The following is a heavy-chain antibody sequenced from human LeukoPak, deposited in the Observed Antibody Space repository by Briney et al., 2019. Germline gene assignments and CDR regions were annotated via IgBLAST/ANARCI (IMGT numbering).Heavy chain of an antibody. CDR3: AKDPRFGGYFDY. Sequence: PGGSLRLSCAASGFTFSTYSMNWVRQAPGKGLEWVSSISSSSYIYYADSVKGRFTISRDNAKNSLYLQMNSLRAEDTAVYYCAKDPRFGGYFDYWGQGTLVTVSS. V-gene: IGHV3-21*01. J-gene: IGHJ4*02. CDR1: GFTFSTYS. CDR2: ISSSSYI. D-gene: IGHD3-16*01.